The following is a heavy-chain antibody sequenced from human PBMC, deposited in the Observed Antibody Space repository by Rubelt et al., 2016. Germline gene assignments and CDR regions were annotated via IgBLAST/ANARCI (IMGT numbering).Heavy chain of an antibody. CDR2: IDPSDSYV. Sequence: EVQLVQSGAEVKKPGESLRISCRGSGYTFTTSWIAWVRQMPGKGLEWMGRIDPSDSYVNYSPSFEGHVTISADKAIDTVYLQWGGLKAADTAMYYCARGGQTLTPFDSWGQGTLVTVSS. CDR3: ARGGQTLTPFDS. D-gene: IGHD3-16*01. CDR1: GYTFTTSW. J-gene: IGHJ4*02. V-gene: IGHV5-10-1*01.